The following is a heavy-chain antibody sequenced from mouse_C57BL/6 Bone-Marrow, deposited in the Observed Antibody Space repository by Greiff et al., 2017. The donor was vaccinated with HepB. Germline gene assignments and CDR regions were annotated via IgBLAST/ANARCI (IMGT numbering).Heavy chain of an antibody. CDR1: GYTFTSYW. J-gene: IGHJ1*03. V-gene: IGHV1-55*01. D-gene: IGHD2-5*01. Sequence: QVHVKQPGAELVKPGASVKMSCKASGYTFTSYWITWVKQRPGQGLEWIGDIYPGSGSTNYNEKFKSKATLTVDTSSSTAYMQLSSLTSEDSAVYYCASDSNLRRGYFDVWGTGTTVTVSS. CDR3: ASDSNLRRGYFDV. CDR2: IYPGSGST.